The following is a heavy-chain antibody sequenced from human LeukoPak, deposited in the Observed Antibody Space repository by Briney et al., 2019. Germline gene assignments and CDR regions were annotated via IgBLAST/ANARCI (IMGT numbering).Heavy chain of an antibody. CDR1: GFTFSSYA. CDR2: ISGSGGST. J-gene: IGHJ4*02. D-gene: IGHD3-22*01. Sequence: GGSLRLXCAASGFTFSSYAMSWVRQAPGKGLEWVSAISGSGGSTYYEVYVKGRFTISRDNSKNTLYLQMNSLRAEDTAVYYCAKEKYYYEPFDYWGQGTLVTVSS. V-gene: IGHV3-23*01. CDR3: AKEKYYYEPFDY.